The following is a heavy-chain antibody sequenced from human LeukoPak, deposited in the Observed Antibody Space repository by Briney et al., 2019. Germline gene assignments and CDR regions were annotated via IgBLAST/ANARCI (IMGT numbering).Heavy chain of an antibody. CDR2: ISAYNGNT. Sequence: ASVNVSCKASGYTFSTYGISWVRQAPGQGLEWMGWISAYNGNTNYVERLQGRVTMTTDTSTSTAYMELRSLRSDDTAVYYCARDPISCTGGSCYSGAFDMWGQGTMVTVSS. CDR1: GYTFSTYG. J-gene: IGHJ3*02. CDR3: ARDPISCTGGSCYSGAFDM. V-gene: IGHV1-18*01. D-gene: IGHD2-15*01.